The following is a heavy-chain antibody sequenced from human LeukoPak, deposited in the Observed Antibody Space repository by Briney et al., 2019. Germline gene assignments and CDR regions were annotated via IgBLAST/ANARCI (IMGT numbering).Heavy chain of an antibody. CDR3: ARGHSSSAFDY. CDR2: IYYSGST. D-gene: IGHD6-6*01. J-gene: IGHJ4*02. V-gene: IGHV4-61*01. Sequence: SETLSLTCTVSGGSISSSSYYWSWIRQPPGKGLEWIGYIYYSGSTNYNPSLKSRVTISVDTSKNQFSPKLSSVTAADTAVYYCARGHSSSAFDYWGQGTLVTVSS. CDR1: GGSISSSSYY.